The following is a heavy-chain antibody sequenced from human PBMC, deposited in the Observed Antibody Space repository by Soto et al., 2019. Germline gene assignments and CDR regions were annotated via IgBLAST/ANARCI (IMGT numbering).Heavy chain of an antibody. V-gene: IGHV2-5*02. J-gene: IGHJ5*02. Sequence: QITLKESGPTLVRPTQTRTLTCTFSGFSLSTPGVGVGWIRQPPGKALERLALIYWDDDKRYSPSLKSRLTITKDTSKNEVILTMTNLEPVDTATDYCAQRLRDYGLGRERATYFDPWGQGTLVTVSS. D-gene: IGHD3-10*01. CDR2: IYWDDDK. CDR3: AQRLRDYGLGRERATYFDP. CDR1: GFSLSTPGVG.